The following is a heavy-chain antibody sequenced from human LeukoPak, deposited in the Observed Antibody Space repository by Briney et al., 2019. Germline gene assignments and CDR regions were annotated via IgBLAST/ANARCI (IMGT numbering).Heavy chain of an antibody. CDR1: PGSIFGYY. D-gene: IGHD3-22*01. CDR2: IYSNGIT. Sequence: SETLSLTCTGYPGSIFGYYFNWIRQPPGKGLEWIGYIYSNGITNYNPSLRSRGTISIATSKNQFSLRLRSVTAADTAIYYCESRAYYDTSGYSPASGYFDLWGRGTLVTVSS. V-gene: IGHV4-4*08. J-gene: IGHJ2*01. CDR3: ESRAYYDTSGYSPASGYFDL.